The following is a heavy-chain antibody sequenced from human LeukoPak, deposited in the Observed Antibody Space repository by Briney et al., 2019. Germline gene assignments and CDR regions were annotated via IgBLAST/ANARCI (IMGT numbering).Heavy chain of an antibody. V-gene: IGHV3-7*01. Sequence: GRSLRLSCAASGFTFSSYAIHWVRQAPGKGLEWVAKVNENGRETHYADSVKGRFTISRDNSKNSVSLLMYNLRVEDTAVYYCAKDEVGGHLASWGRGILVIIS. CDR2: VNENGRET. CDR1: GFTFSSYA. CDR3: AKDEVGGHLAS. J-gene: IGHJ5*02.